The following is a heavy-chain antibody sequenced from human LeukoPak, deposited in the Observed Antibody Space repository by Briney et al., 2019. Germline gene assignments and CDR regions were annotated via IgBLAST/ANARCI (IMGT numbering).Heavy chain of an antibody. Sequence: SETLSLTYTVSGGSISYYYWSWIRQPAGKGLEWIGRIYSSGTPKYNPSLKSRVTMSIDTSKNQFSLMVNSVTAADTAVYYCARDKDGFHVDYWGQGILVTVSS. CDR1: GGSISYYY. CDR3: ARDKDGFHVDY. J-gene: IGHJ4*02. V-gene: IGHV4-4*07. CDR2: IYSSGTP. D-gene: IGHD5-24*01.